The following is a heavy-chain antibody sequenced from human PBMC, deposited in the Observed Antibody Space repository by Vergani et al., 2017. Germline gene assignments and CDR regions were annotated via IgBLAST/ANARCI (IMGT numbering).Heavy chain of an antibody. Sequence: EVQLLQSGGGLVQPGGSLRLACAASGFSFNDYAMSWVRQGHGQGLEWVSSIKNTGDSTHYADSVKGRFTISRDNSKNTLYLQMNSLRVEDTAVYYCGRGSDNYNWGQGTLVTVSS. CDR3: GRGSDNYN. V-gene: IGHV3-23*01. D-gene: IGHD5-24*01. J-gene: IGHJ4*02. CDR2: IKNTGDST. CDR1: GFSFNDYA.